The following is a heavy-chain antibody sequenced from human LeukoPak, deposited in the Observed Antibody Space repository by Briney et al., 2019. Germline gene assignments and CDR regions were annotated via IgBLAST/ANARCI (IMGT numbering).Heavy chain of an antibody. CDR2: KFSHDGST. CDR1: GYSFNSHH. Sequence: GASVKVSCKPSGYSFNSHHVHWVRQAPGQGLEWMGVKFSHDGSTSNTQKFQGRITMTRDTTTSTVYMELSSLRSEDTAVYYCARDSGNFHYDMDVWGQGTTVIVSS. J-gene: IGHJ6*02. CDR3: ARDSGNFHYDMDV. D-gene: IGHD3-10*01. V-gene: IGHV1-46*02.